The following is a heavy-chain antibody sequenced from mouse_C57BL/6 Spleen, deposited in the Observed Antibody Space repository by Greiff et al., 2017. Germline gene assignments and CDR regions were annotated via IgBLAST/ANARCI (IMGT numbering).Heavy chain of an antibody. CDR2: IDPNSGGT. J-gene: IGHJ2*01. Sequence: QVQLQQPGAELVKPGASVKLSCKASGYTFTSYWMHWVKPRPGRGLEWIGRIDPNSGGTTYHEKFQSKATLTVDKPASPAYMQLSSLTSEVSAVYYCAREGVTGLDYWGQGTTLTVSS. CDR3: AREGVTGLDY. V-gene: IGHV1-72*01. D-gene: IGHD2-1*01. CDR1: GYTFTSYW.